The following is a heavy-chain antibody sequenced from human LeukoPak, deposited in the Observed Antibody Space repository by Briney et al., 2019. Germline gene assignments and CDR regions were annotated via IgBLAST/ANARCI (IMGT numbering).Heavy chain of an antibody. D-gene: IGHD3-22*01. CDR2: IYFSGST. J-gene: IGHJ4*02. CDR3: ARGYDDSSGYYWYFDY. CDR1: GGSICSSSYY. V-gene: IGHV4-39*02. Sequence: SETLSLTCTVSGGSICSSSYYWGWISQPPGKGLEWIGCIYFSGSTYYNPSLKSGVTISVDTSKNPFSLKLRSLTLTDTAVNNCARGYDDSSGYYWYFDYWGQGTLVTVSS.